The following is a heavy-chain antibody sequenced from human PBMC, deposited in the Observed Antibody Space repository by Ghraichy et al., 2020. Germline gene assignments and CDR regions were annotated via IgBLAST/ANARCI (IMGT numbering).Heavy chain of an antibody. CDR1: GFTFSNYW. D-gene: IGHD6-19*01. V-gene: IGHV3-7*03. CDR2: IKQDGSER. Sequence: GGSLRLSCAASGFTFSNYWMTWVRQAPGKGLEWVANIKQDGSERYYVDSVKGRFTISIDNAKNSLYLQMNSLRAEDTAVYYCAREPGYSSGWTSRLSQHWGQGTLVTVSS. CDR3: AREPGYSSGWTSRLSQH. J-gene: IGHJ1*01.